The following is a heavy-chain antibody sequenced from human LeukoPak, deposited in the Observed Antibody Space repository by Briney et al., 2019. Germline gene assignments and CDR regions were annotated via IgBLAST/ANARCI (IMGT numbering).Heavy chain of an antibody. D-gene: IGHD3-9*01. CDR2: IDWDDDK. CDR3: ARIWYYDILTGYYVFDY. V-gene: IGHV2-70*11. J-gene: IGHJ4*02. CDR1: GFSLSTSGMC. Sequence: SGPALVKPTQTLTLTYTFSGFSLSTSGMCVSWIRQPPGKALEWLARIDWDDDKYYSTSLKTRLTISKDTSKNQVVLTMTNMDPVDTATYYCARIWYYDILTGYYVFDYWGQGTLVTVSS.